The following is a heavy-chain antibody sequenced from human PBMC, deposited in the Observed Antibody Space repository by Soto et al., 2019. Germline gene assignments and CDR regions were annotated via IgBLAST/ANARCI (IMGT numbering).Heavy chain of an antibody. D-gene: IGHD6-13*01. Sequence: QVQLVQSGAEVKKPGSSVKVSCKASGGSFSSYAISWVRQAPGQGLEWMGGIIPIVGTGNYAQNFQGRVTITADESTSTAYMELSSLRSEDKAMYSCARDLRAAGRPGMDVWGQGTTVTVSS. CDR3: ARDLRAAGRPGMDV. V-gene: IGHV1-69*01. CDR2: IIPIVGTG. J-gene: IGHJ6*02. CDR1: GGSFSSYA.